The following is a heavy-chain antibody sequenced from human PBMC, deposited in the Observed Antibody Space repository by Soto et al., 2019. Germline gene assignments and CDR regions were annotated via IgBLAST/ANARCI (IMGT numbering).Heavy chain of an antibody. CDR1: GYTFTSYD. CDR3: ARGRKSTMIVVVVRNFDY. J-gene: IGHJ4*02. V-gene: IGHV1-8*01. CDR2: MNPNSGNT. D-gene: IGHD3-22*01. Sequence: ASVKVSCKASGYTFTSYDINWVRQATGQGLEWMGWMNPNSGNTGCAQKFQGRVTMTRNTSISTAYMELSSLRSEDTAVYYCARGRKSTMIVVVVRNFDYWGQGTLVTVS.